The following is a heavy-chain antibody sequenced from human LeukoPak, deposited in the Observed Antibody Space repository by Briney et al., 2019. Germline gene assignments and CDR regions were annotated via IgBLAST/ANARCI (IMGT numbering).Heavy chain of an antibody. CDR1: GCTFTGYY. D-gene: IGHD1-26*01. V-gene: IGHV1-2*06. CDR3: ARDSGSYYSYYFDY. CDR2: INPNSGGT. Sequence: VASVKVSCKASGCTFTGYYMHWVRQAPGQGLEWMGRINPNSGGTNYAQKFQGRVTMTRDTSISTAYMELSRLRSDDTAVYYCARDSGSYYSYYFDYWGQGTLVTVSS. J-gene: IGHJ4*02.